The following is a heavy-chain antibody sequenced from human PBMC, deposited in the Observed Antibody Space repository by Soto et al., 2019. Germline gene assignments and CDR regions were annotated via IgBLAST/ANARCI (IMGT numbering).Heavy chain of an antibody. CDR3: AKRVEYSSSTHYLDY. J-gene: IGHJ4*02. CDR1: GFTFSRYG. Sequence: GGSLRLSCAASGFTFSRYGMNWVRQAPGKGLEWVSAIGDDGRSTYYADSVKGRFTISRDNSKNTLYLQMNSLRAEDTAIYYCAKRVEYSSSTHYLDYWGQGTLVTVS. V-gene: IGHV3-23*01. CDR2: IGDDGRST. D-gene: IGHD6-6*01.